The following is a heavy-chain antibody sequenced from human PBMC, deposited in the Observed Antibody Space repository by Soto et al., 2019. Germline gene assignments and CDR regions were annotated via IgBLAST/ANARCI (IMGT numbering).Heavy chain of an antibody. CDR2: ISGSGGST. CDR1: GFTFSSYA. Sequence: GGSLRLSCAASGFTFSSYAMSWVRQAPGKGLEWVSAISGSGGSTYYADSVKGRFTISRDNSKNTLYLQMNSLRAEDTAVYYCARDPGNYGSGSYYNADYYYGMDVWGQGTTVTVSS. V-gene: IGHV3-23*01. CDR3: ARDPGNYGSGSYYNADYYYGMDV. J-gene: IGHJ6*02. D-gene: IGHD3-10*01.